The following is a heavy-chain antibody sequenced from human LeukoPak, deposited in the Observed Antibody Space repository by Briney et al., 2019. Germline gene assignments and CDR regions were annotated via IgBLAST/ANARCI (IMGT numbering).Heavy chain of an antibody. CDR3: ARRRQQLVLSQDYYYYYMDV. J-gene: IGHJ6*03. D-gene: IGHD6-13*01. V-gene: IGHV4-59*01. Sequence: SETLSLTCTVSGGSISSYYWSWIRQPPGKGLEWIGCIYYSGSTNYNPSLKSRVTISVDTSKNQFSLKLSSVTAADTAVYYCARRRQQLVLSQDYYYYYMDVWGKGTTVTVSS. CDR1: GGSISSYY. CDR2: IYYSGST.